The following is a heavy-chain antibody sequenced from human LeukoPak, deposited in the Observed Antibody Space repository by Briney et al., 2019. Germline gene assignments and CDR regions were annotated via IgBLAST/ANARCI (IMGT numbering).Heavy chain of an antibody. CDR1: GFAFSSYS. CDR3: ARDAMVRGVIIPYYFDY. Sequence: GGSLRLSCAASGFAFSSYSMNWVRQAPGKGLEWVSSISGSTIYYADSVKGRFTISRDNAKNSLYLQMNSLRAEDTAVYYCARDAMVRGVIIPYYFDYWGQGTLVTVSS. V-gene: IGHV3-21*01. J-gene: IGHJ4*02. D-gene: IGHD3-10*01. CDR2: ISGSTI.